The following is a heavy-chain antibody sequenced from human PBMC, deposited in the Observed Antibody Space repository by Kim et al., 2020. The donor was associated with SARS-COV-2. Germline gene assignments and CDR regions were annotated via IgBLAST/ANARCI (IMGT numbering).Heavy chain of an antibody. V-gene: IGHV3-9*01. D-gene: IGHD6-13*01. J-gene: IGHJ4*02. CDR3: AKDMARYSSSWHFYY. Sequence: DSVMGRFTISISNAKNSLYLQMNSLRAEDTALYYCAKDMARYSSSWHFYYWGQGTLVTVSS.